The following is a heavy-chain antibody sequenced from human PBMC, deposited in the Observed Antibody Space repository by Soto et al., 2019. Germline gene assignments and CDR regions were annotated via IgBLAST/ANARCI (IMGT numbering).Heavy chain of an antibody. CDR3: ARERSGDYFDY. Sequence: SVKVACKALGITVSSYAISLSRQAPGQGPEWMGGIIPIFGTANYGQKFQGRVTITADESTRTAYMELSSLRSEDTAVYYCARERSGDYFDYWGQGILVTVSS. V-gene: IGHV1-69*13. CDR1: GITVSSYA. CDR2: IIPIFGTA. J-gene: IGHJ4*02. D-gene: IGHD3-3*01.